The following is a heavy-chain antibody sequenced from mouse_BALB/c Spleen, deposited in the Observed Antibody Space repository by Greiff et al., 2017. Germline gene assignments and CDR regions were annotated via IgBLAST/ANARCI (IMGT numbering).Heavy chain of an antibody. V-gene: IGHV5-6*01. J-gene: IGHJ4*01. CDR3: ARESSYYGSSYTSMDY. Sequence: EVHLVESGGDLVKPGGSLKLSCAASGFTFSTYGMSWVRQTPDKRLEWVATISSGGSYTYYPDSVKGRFTISRDNAKNNLYLQMSSLKSEDTAMYYCARESSYYGSSYTSMDYWGQGTSVTVSS. CDR2: ISSGGSYT. D-gene: IGHD1-1*01. CDR1: GFTFSTYG.